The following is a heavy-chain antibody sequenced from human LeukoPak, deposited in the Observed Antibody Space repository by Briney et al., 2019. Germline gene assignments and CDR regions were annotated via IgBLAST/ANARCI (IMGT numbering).Heavy chain of an antibody. CDR2: ISTYNGNT. Sequence: ASVKVSCKASGYTFTSYAMNWVRQAPGQGLEWMGWISTYNGNTNYAQKFQGRVTMTTDTSTSTAYMELRSLRSDDTAVYYCARGGYSGYDGDCWGQGTLVTVSS. V-gene: IGHV1-18*01. D-gene: IGHD5-12*01. CDR1: GYTFTSYA. CDR3: ARGGYSGYDGDC. J-gene: IGHJ4*02.